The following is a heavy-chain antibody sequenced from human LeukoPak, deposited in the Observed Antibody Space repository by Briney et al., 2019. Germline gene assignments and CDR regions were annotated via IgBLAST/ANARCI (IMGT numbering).Heavy chain of an antibody. D-gene: IGHD1-26*01. Sequence: GGSLRLSCAASGFTFNNYAMSWVRQAPGKGLEWVSTVSGSGAIAYYTDSDKGRFTISRDKSKNTLYLQMSSLTAKDTAVYYCAKDRSIGTYYTFDSWGQGTLVTVSS. CDR3: AKDRSIGTYYTFDS. CDR1: GFTFNNYA. CDR2: VSGSGAIA. J-gene: IGHJ4*02. V-gene: IGHV3-23*01.